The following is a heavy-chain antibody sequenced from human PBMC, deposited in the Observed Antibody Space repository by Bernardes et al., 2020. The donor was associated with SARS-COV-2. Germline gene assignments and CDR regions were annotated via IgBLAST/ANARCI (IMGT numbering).Heavy chain of an antibody. J-gene: IGHJ4*02. CDR2: ITHTGSGS. CDR1: GFSFSSCA. D-gene: IGHD6-13*01. V-gene: IGHV3-23*01. Sequence: GGSLRLSCAASGFSFSSCAMTLVRQAPGKVLECVSSITHTGSGSHYADSVKGRFTLSRDNSRNTLYLYMNSLRVEDTAIYYCAKEASTSTTWYDPRPTPDYWGQGTLVTVSS. CDR3: AKEASTSTTWYDPRPTPDY.